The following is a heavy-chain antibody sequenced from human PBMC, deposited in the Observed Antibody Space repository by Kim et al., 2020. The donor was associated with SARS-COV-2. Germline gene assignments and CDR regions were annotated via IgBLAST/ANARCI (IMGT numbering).Heavy chain of an antibody. V-gene: IGHV4-31*02. J-gene: IGHJ4*02. CDR3: ARVRVRGALDY. Sequence: TYYNPYLKSRVTISVDTSKNQFSLKLSSVTAADTAVYYCARVRVRGALDYWGQGTLVTVSS. D-gene: IGHD3-10*01. CDR2: T.